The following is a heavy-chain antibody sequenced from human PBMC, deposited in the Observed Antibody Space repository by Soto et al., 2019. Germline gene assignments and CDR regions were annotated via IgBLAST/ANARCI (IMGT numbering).Heavy chain of an antibody. J-gene: IGHJ5*02. CDR3: ATFSGFFTIGPFDP. D-gene: IGHD1-26*01. V-gene: IGHV4-4*02. Sequence: SETLSLTCDVSGDSIRSINWWSWVRQPPWKGLEWICEIYHSGTTNYNPSLKSRVIMSVDKSKNQFSLKLTSVTAADTAVYYCATFSGFFTIGPFDPGGQGTLVPVSS. CDR2: IYHSGTT. CDR1: GDSIRSINW.